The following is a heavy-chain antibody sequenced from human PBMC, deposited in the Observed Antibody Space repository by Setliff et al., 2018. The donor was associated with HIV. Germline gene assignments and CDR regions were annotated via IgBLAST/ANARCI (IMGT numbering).Heavy chain of an antibody. J-gene: IGHJ2*01. V-gene: IGHV4-59*01. CDR1: GGSISRYY. CDR2: IYYSGST. CDR3: ARGDWYFDL. Sequence: KASETLSLTCTVSGGSISRYYWSWIRQPPGKGLEWIGYIYYSGSTNSNPSLKSRVTISVDTSKNQFSLKLSSVTAADTALYYCARGDWYFDLWGRGTLVTVSS.